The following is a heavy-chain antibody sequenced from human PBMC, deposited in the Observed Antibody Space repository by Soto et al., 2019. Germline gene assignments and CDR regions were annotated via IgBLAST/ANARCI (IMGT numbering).Heavy chain of an antibody. CDR2: INHSGST. D-gene: IGHD2-8*02. Sequence: QVQLQQWGAGLLKPSETLSLTCTVYGGSFSGYYWTWIRQPPGTGLEWIGEINHSGSTNYNPSLKSRVTISVDTSKKQVPLKLTSVTAADTAVYYCARDKITGLFDYWGQGTLVTVSS. CDR1: GGSFSGYY. J-gene: IGHJ4*02. CDR3: ARDKITGLFDY. V-gene: IGHV4-34*01.